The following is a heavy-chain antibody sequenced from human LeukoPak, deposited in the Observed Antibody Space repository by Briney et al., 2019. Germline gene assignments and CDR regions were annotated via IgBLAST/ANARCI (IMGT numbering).Heavy chain of an antibody. CDR2: LSNDGDDT. J-gene: IGHJ4*02. V-gene: IGHV3-30*03. Sequence: PGGSLRLSCAASGFTFSNYAMHWVRQAPGKGLEWVAVLSNDGDDTYSADSVKGRFTISRDNSKNTLYLEMNSLRAEDTALYYCARDHVYGGADYWGQGTLVTVSS. D-gene: IGHD5/OR15-5a*01. CDR1: GFTFSNYA. CDR3: ARDHVYGGADY.